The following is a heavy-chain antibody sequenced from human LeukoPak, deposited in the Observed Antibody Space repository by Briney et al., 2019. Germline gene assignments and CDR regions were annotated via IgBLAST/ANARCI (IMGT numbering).Heavy chain of an antibody. CDR1: EYRLTELS. V-gene: IGHV1-24*01. J-gene: IGHJ4*02. D-gene: IGHD3-10*01. CDR2: FDPEDVDT. Sequence: ASVKVSCKVSEYRLTELSMHWVRLAPGKGLEWMGGFDPEDVDTIYAQKFEGRVTMTEDTSTDTAYLELSSLRSEDTAVYYCARRVPYGSGSYYNPLGYWGQGTLVTVSS. CDR3: ARRVPYGSGSYYNPLGY.